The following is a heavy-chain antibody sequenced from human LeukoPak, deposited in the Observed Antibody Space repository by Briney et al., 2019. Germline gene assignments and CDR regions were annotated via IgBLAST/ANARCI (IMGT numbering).Heavy chain of an antibody. CDR1: GGTFSSYA. J-gene: IGHJ6*03. CDR2: IIPIFGTA. D-gene: IGHD3-22*01. Sequence: SAKVSCKASGGTFSSYAISWVRQAPGQGLEWMGGIIPIFGTANYAQKFQGRVTITTDESTSTAYMELSSLRSEDTAVYYCASHPGGYYDSSGYYHNYYYYMDVWGKGTTVTVSS. CDR3: ASHPGGYYDSSGYYHNYYYYMDV. V-gene: IGHV1-69*05.